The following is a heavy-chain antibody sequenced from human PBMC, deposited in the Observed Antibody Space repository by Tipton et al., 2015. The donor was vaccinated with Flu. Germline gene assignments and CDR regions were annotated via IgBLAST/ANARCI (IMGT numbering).Heavy chain of an antibody. D-gene: IGHD2-8*01. J-gene: IGHJ6*02. CDR3: ARVLGYCTNGVCPPFSFGMDV. Sequence: TLSLTCAVSGYSISSGYYWGWIRQPPGKGLEWIGSIYHSGSTYYNPSLKSRVTISVDTSKNQFSLKLSSVTAADTAVYYCARVLGYCTNGVCPPFSFGMDVWGQGTTVTVSS. CDR1: GYSISSGYY. CDR2: IYHSGST. V-gene: IGHV4-38-2*01.